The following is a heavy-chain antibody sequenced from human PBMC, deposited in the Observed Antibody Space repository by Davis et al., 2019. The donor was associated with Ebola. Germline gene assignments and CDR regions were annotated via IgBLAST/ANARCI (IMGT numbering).Heavy chain of an antibody. CDR3: ARVRYCSSTSCFYYYYYGMDV. J-gene: IGHJ6*02. Sequence: ASVKVSCRASVYTFTSYGISWVRQAPGHGLEWMGWISAYNGNTNYAQKLQGRVTMTTDTSTSTAYMELRSLRSDDTAVYYCARVRYCSSTSCFYYYYYGMDVWGQGTTVTVSS. CDR1: VYTFTSYG. V-gene: IGHV1-18*01. CDR2: ISAYNGNT. D-gene: IGHD2-2*01.